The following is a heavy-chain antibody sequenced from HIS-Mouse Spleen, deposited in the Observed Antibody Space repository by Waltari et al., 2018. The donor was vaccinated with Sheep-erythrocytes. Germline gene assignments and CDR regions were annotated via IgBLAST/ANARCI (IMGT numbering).Heavy chain of an antibody. Sequence: QVQLQESGPGLVKPSETLSLTCIVSGGSFSTYYCSWIRQPTGKGLEWIGYIYYSGSTNYNPSLKSRVTISVDTSKNQFSLKLSSVTAADTAVYYCARISSRDYYDSSGYYYSDAFDIWGQGTMVTVSS. V-gene: IGHV4-59*08. CDR1: GGSFSTYY. D-gene: IGHD3-22*01. CDR2: IYYSGST. CDR3: ARISSRDYYDSSGYYYSDAFDI. J-gene: IGHJ3*02.